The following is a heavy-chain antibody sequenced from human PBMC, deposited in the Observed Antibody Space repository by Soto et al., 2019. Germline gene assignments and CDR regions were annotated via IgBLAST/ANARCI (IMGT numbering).Heavy chain of an antibody. CDR1: GFTFSSYA. J-gene: IGHJ3*02. CDR3: ARDPTGDDAFDI. Sequence: SCAASGFTFSSYAMHWVRQAPGKGLEWVAVISYDGSNKYYADSVKGRFTISRDNSKNTLYLQMNSLRAEDTAVYYCARDPTGDDAFDIWGQGTMVTVS. D-gene: IGHD7-27*01. CDR2: ISYDGSNK. V-gene: IGHV3-30*04.